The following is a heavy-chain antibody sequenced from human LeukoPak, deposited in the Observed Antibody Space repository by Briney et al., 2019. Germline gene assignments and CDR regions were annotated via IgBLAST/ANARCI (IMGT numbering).Heavy chain of an antibody. J-gene: IGHJ3*02. CDR2: IYYSGSI. Sequence: SETLSLTCAVSGYSISSSNWWGWIRQPPGKGLEWIGYIYYSGSIYYNPSLKSRVTMSVDTSKNQFSLKLSSVTAVDTAVYYCARSNGYKAGYAFDIWGQGTMVTVSS. CDR3: ARSNGYKAGYAFDI. V-gene: IGHV4-28*05. D-gene: IGHD5-24*01. CDR1: GYSISSSNW.